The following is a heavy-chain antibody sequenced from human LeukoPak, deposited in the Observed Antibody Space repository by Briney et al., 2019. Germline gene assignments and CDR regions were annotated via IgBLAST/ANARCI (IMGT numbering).Heavy chain of an antibody. J-gene: IGHJ4*02. Sequence: GSLRLSCAASGFIFNKHAMSWVRPAPGKGLEWVSGLSGSGSSTDYADSVKGRFTVSRDNSKNTLFLQMNSLRAEDTAIYYCAKERDYGPADYWGQGTLVTVSS. CDR3: AKERDYGPADY. V-gene: IGHV3-23*01. CDR1: GFIFNKHA. D-gene: IGHD4/OR15-4a*01. CDR2: LSGSGSST.